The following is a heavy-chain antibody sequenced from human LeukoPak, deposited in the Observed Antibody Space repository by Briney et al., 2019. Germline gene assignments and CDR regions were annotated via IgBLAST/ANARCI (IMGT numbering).Heavy chain of an antibody. D-gene: IGHD5-24*01. Sequence: PSETLSLTCTVSGGSISSYYWSWIRQPAGKGLEWIGCIYTSGSTNYNPSLMSRVTMSVDTSQNQFSLKLSTVTAADPAAYYCGHGTLCFDIWGQGTMVTVSS. CDR2: IYTSGST. J-gene: IGHJ3*02. CDR3: GHGTLCFDI. CDR1: GGSISSYY. V-gene: IGHV4-4*07.